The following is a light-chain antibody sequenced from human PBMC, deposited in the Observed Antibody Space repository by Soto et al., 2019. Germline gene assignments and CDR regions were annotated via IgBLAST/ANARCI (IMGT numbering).Light chain of an antibody. Sequence: DIQMTQFPSTLSASLGDRATITWGARQSISYWVAWFQQKPGKVPKLLIYAASTLQSGVPYRSGGSGSGTDFTLTISRLEPEDFAVYYCQHYGSSGTFGQGTKVEIK. J-gene: IGKJ1*01. CDR1: QSISYW. CDR3: QHYGSSGT. V-gene: IGKV1-27*01. CDR2: AAS.